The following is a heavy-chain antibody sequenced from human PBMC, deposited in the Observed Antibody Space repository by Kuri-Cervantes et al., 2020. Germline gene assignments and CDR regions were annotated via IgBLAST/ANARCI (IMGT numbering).Heavy chain of an antibody. V-gene: IGHV1-18*01. CDR3: ARAGVNTPAAKGPFDP. CDR1: GYTFTSYG. D-gene: IGHD2-15*01. J-gene: IGHJ5*02. Sequence: VSVKVSCKASGYTFTSYGISWVRQAPGQGLEWMGWISAYNGNTNYAQKLQGRVTMTTDTSTSTAYMELRSLRSDDTAVYYCARAGVNTPAAKGPFDPWGQGTLVTVSS. CDR2: ISAYNGNT.